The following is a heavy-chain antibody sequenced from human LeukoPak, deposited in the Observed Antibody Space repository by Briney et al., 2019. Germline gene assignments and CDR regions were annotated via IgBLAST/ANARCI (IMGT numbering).Heavy chain of an antibody. CDR1: GFTSSSYA. V-gene: IGHV3-23*01. CDR2: ISGSGGST. Sequence: PGGSLRLSCAASGFTSSSYAMSWVRQAPGKGLEWVSAISGSGGSTYYADSVKGRFTISRDNSKNTLYLQMNSLRAEDTAVYYCAKAGYCSGGSCYWDVDYWGQGTLVTVSS. J-gene: IGHJ4*02. D-gene: IGHD2-15*01. CDR3: AKAGYCSGGSCYWDVDY.